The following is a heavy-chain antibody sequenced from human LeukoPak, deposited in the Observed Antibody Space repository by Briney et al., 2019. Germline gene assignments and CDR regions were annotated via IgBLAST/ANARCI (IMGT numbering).Heavy chain of an antibody. CDR2: ISGSGGST. CDR1: GFTFSSYA. D-gene: IGHD3-10*01. Sequence: GGSLRLSCAASGFTFSSYAMSWVRQAPGKGLEWVSAISGSGGSTYYADSVKGRFTISRDNSKNTLYLQMNSLRAEDTAVYFCAKVWVHRNDAFDIWGQGTMVTVSS. V-gene: IGHV3-23*01. J-gene: IGHJ3*02. CDR3: AKVWVHRNDAFDI.